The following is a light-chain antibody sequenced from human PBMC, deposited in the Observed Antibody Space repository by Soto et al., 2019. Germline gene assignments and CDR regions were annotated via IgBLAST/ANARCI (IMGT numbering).Light chain of an antibody. V-gene: IGKV3-20*01. CDR3: QHYGNSLWT. J-gene: IGKJ1*01. Sequence: EIVLTQSPGTLSLSPGERATLSCRASQTINKNYFAWYQQKPGQAPRPLIYRTSNRVTGIPDRFSGSGSGTDFTLTISRLEPEDFAVYFCQHYGNSLWTFGQGTKVDIK. CDR1: QTINKNY. CDR2: RTS.